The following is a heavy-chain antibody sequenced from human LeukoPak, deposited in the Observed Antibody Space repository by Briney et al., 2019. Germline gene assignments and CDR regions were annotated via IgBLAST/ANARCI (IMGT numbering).Heavy chain of an antibody. Sequence: GSLRLSCVVSGFTFSSYSMNWVRQAPGKGLEWDSSISSSSSYIYYADSVKGRFTISRDNAKNSLYLQMNSLRAEDTAVYYCVGTVTTVVDNWGKGTTVTVSS. V-gene: IGHV3-21*01. CDR3: VGTVTTVVDN. J-gene: IGHJ6*04. D-gene: IGHD4-11*01. CDR1: GFTFSSYS. CDR2: ISSSSSYI.